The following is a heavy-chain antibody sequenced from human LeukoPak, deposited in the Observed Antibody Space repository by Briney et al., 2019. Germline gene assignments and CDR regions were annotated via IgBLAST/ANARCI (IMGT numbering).Heavy chain of an antibody. J-gene: IGHJ4*02. V-gene: IGHV4-39*01. Sequence: PSETLSLTCTVSGGXISSSSDYWGWIRQPPGKGLEWIESIYYSGNTYYNPSLKSRVTISVDTSKKQFSLKLSSVTAADTAVYYCASTPSGSSAWYYFDKWGQGTLVTVSS. CDR2: IYYSGNT. CDR1: GGXISSSSDY. CDR3: ASTPSGSSAWYYFDK. D-gene: IGHD6-19*01.